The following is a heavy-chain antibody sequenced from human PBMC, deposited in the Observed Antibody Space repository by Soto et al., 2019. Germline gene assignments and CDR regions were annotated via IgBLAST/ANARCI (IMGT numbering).Heavy chain of an antibody. CDR3: ARDRKDYDSSGYYLDAFDI. D-gene: IGHD3-22*01. CDR2: IGTAGDT. V-gene: IGHV3-13*01. Sequence: EVQLVESGGGLVQPGGSLRLSCAASGFTFSSYDMHWVRQATGKGLEWVSAIGTAGDTYYPGSVKGRFTISRENAKNSLYLQMNSLRAEDTAVYYCARDRKDYDSSGYYLDAFDIWGQGTMVTVSS. J-gene: IGHJ3*02. CDR1: GFTFSSYD.